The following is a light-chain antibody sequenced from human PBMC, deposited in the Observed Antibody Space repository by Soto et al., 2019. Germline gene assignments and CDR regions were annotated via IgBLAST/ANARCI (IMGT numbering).Light chain of an antibody. Sequence: EIVLTQSPGTLSLSPGERATHSCRASQSVSSSYLAWNQQKPGQAPRLLIYGASSRATGIPDRFSGSGSGTDFTLTISRLEPEDFAVYYCQQYGSSPTWTFGQGTKV. V-gene: IGKV3-20*01. CDR3: QQYGSSPTWT. J-gene: IGKJ1*01. CDR1: QSVSSSY. CDR2: GAS.